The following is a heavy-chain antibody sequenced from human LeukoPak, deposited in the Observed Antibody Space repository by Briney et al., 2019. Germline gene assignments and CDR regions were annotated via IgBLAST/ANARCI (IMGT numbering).Heavy chain of an antibody. CDR2: IRYDGSNK. CDR1: GFTFSTYG. D-gene: IGHD2-2*01. V-gene: IGHV3-30*02. CDR3: TPEYCSSTSCPNY. Sequence: PGGSLRLSCAASGFTFSTYGMHWVRQAPGKGLEWVAFIRYDGSNKYYADSVKGRFTISRDNSKNTVYLQMNSLRAEDTAVYYCTPEYCSSTSCPNYWGQGTLVTVSS. J-gene: IGHJ4*02.